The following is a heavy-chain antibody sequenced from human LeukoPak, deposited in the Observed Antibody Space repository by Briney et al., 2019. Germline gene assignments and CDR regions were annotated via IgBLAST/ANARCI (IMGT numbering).Heavy chain of an antibody. J-gene: IGHJ4*02. CDR2: STHSGST. V-gene: IGHV4-34*06. Sequence: SETLSLTCAVYGGSFSGHYWTWIRQPPGKGLEWIGESTHSGSTNYSPSFKSRVTISVDTSKSQFSLKLGSVTAADTAVYYCAGFGAGSYYWGQGTLVTVSS. D-gene: IGHD3-10*01. CDR1: GGSFSGHY. CDR3: AGFGAGSYY.